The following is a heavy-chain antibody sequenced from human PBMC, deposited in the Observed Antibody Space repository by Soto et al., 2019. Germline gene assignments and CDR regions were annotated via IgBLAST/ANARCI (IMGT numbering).Heavy chain of an antibody. D-gene: IGHD3-16*01. CDR2: ISGSGGST. CDR1: GFTFSSYA. Sequence: PGGSLRLSCAASGFTFSSYAMSWVRQAPGKGLEWVSAISGSGGSTYYADSVKGRFTISRDNSKNTLYLQMNSLRAEDTAVYYCAKEGDYYDYVWDLLDYWGQGTLVTVSS. J-gene: IGHJ4*02. V-gene: IGHV3-23*01. CDR3: AKEGDYYDYVWDLLDY.